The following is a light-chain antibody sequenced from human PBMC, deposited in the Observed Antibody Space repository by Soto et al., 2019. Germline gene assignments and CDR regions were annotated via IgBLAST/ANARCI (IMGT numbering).Light chain of an antibody. CDR3: QQYRNWPLT. CDR2: GAS. J-gene: IGKJ4*01. Sequence: TKSPVTLSVSPEDRVTLYCRASQSVDINLAWYQQRAGQAPRLLVYGASTKATDMPGRFSGRGSGTEFTLTINNLQSEDFAVYYCQQYRNWPLTFGGGTKVDIK. V-gene: IGKV3-15*01. CDR1: QSVDIN.